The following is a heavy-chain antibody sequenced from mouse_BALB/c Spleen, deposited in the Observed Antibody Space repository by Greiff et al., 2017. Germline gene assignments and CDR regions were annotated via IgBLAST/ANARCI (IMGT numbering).Heavy chain of an antibody. Sequence: VQRVESGAELAKPGASVKMSCKASGYTFTSYWMHWVNQRPGQGLEWIGYINPSTGYTEYNQKFKDKATLTADKSSSTDYMQLSSLTSEDSAVYYCARRAPRSYYFDYWGQGTTLTVSS. V-gene: IGHV1-7*01. CDR3: ARRAPRSYYFDY. D-gene: IGHD3-3*01. CDR1: GYTFTSYW. J-gene: IGHJ2*01. CDR2: INPSTGYT.